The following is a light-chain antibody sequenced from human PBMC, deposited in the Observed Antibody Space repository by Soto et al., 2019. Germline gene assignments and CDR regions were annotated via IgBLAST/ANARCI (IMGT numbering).Light chain of an antibody. CDR2: DVS. V-gene: IGKV1-13*02. J-gene: IGKJ5*01. CDR1: QDIRGA. Sequence: AIQLTQSPSSLSASVGDRVTITCRASQDIRGALAWYQQKPGKPPKLLIFDVSSLQSGVPSRFSGSRSGTDFTLTISSVQPEDFAAYYCQQFNTYPITFGQGTRLEIK. CDR3: QQFNTYPIT.